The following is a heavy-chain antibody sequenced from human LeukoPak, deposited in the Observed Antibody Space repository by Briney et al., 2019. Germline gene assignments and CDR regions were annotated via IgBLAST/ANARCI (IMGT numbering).Heavy chain of an antibody. CDR1: GFTFSSYG. J-gene: IGHJ4*02. Sequence: GGSLRLSCAASGFTFSSYGMHWVRQAPGKGLERVAVISYDGSNKYYADSVKGRFTISRDNSKNTLYLQMNSLRAEDTAVYYCAKDRTLGRAGVDYWGQGTLVTVSS. D-gene: IGHD1-1*01. V-gene: IGHV3-30*18. CDR2: ISYDGSNK. CDR3: AKDRTLGRAGVDY.